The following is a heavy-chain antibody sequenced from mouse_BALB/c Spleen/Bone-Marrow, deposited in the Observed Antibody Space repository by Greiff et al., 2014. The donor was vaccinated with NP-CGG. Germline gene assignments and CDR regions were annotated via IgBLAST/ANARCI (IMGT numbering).Heavy chain of an antibody. CDR3: ARSRYGGYYGY. CDR1: NYTFTTYY. CDR2: IYPGNVNT. D-gene: IGHD2-3*01. J-gene: IGHJ2*01. V-gene: IGHV1S56*01. Sequence: VQLQQSGPELVKPGASVRISCKASNYTFTTYYIYWVKQRPGQGLEWIGWIYPGNVNTKYNEKFKAKATLTADKSSSTAYMQLSSLTSEDSAVYFCARSRYGGYYGYWGQGTPLTVSS.